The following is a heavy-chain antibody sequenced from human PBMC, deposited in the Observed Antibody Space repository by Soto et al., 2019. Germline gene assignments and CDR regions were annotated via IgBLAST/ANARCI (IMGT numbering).Heavy chain of an antibody. D-gene: IGHD4-4*01. J-gene: IGHJ6*02. Sequence: EVQLVESGGGLVKPGESRRLSCAASGFTFSSYSMNWVRQAPGKGLEWVSSISSSSSYIYYADSVKGRFTISRDNAKNSLYLQMNRLRAEDTAVYYCARAPPRNKQCGMDVWGQGTTVTVSS. V-gene: IGHV3-21*01. CDR1: GFTFSSYS. CDR2: ISSSSSYI. CDR3: ARAPPRNKQCGMDV.